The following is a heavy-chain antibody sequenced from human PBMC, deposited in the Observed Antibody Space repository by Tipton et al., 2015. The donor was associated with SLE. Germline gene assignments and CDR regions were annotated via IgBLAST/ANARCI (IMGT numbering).Heavy chain of an antibody. D-gene: IGHD6-19*01. CDR2: IKSKTDGGTT. Sequence: SLRLSCAASGFTFSNAWMNWVRQAPGKGLEWVGRIKSKTDGGTTDYAAPVKGRFTISRDDSKNTLYLQMNSLRAEDTAVYYCARDDPNERSGLPWYFDYWGQGTLVTVSS. CDR3: ARDDPNERSGLPWYFDY. CDR1: GFTFSNAW. J-gene: IGHJ4*02. V-gene: IGHV3-15*07.